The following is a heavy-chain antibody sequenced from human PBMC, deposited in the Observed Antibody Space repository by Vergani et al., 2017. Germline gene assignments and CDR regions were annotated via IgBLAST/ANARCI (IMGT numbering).Heavy chain of an antibody. CDR3: AHSSVVRGTHPSYCYYYMDV. CDR2: IYWNDDK. V-gene: IGHV2-5*01. Sequence: QITLKESGPTLVKPTQTLTLTCTFSGFSLSTSGVGVGWIRQPPGKALEWLALIYWNDDKRYSPSLKSRLTITKDTSKNQVVLTMTNIDPVDTATYYCAHSSVVRGTHPSYCYYYMDVWGKGTTVTVSS. CDR1: GFSLSTSGVG. J-gene: IGHJ6*03. D-gene: IGHD3-10*01.